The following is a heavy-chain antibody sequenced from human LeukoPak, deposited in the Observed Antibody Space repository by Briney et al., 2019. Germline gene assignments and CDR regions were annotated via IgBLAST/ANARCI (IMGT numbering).Heavy chain of an antibody. CDR3: ARDGSIAVKNWFDP. CDR2: ITNGGST. J-gene: IGHJ5*02. Sequence: PGGSLRLSCAASGFTFSSYGMSWVRQAPGKGLEWVSGITNGGSTYYGDSVKGRFTISRDNAKNSLYLQMNSLRAEDTAVYYCARDGSIAVKNWFDPWGQGTLVTVSS. CDR1: GFTFSSYG. D-gene: IGHD6-19*01. V-gene: IGHV3-21*01.